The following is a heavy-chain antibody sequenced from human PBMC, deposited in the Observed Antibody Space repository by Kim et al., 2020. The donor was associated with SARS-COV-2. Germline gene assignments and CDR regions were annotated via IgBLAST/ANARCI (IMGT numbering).Heavy chain of an antibody. CDR2: IYYSGST. Sequence: SETLSLTCTVSGGSISSSSYYWGWIRQPPGKGLEWIGSIYYSGSTYYNPSLKSRVTISVDTSKNQFSLKLSSVTAADTAVYYCARRETSLGDYYYGMDVWGQGTTVTVSS. V-gene: IGHV4-39*01. J-gene: IGHJ6*02. CDR3: ARRETSLGDYYYGMDV. D-gene: IGHD3-16*01. CDR1: GGSISSSSYY.